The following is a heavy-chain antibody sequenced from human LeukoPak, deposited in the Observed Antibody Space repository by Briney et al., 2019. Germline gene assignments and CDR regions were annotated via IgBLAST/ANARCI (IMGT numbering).Heavy chain of an antibody. CDR1: GFTFSSYG. D-gene: IGHD3-10*01. J-gene: IGHJ4*02. V-gene: IGHV3-30*03. CDR2: ISYDGSNK. Sequence: PGGSLRLSCEASGFTFSSYGMHWVRQAPGKGLELVAVISYDGSNKYYADSVKGRFTISRDNSKNTLYLQMNSLRAEDTAVYYCARLLGKFRFGELIHRLPNAFDYWGQGTLVTVSS. CDR3: ARLLGKFRFGELIHRLPNAFDY.